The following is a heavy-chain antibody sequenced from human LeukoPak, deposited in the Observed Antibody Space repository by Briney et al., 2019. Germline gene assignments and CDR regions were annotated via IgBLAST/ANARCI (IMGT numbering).Heavy chain of an antibody. D-gene: IGHD1-26*01. Sequence: GGSLRLSCAASGFTFSSYTMNWVRQAPGKGLEWVASISGGGTYIYYVDPVKGRFTISRDNAKNSLFPQMSSLRVEDTAVYYCARDVRGNYYSFWGQGALVTVSS. J-gene: IGHJ4*02. CDR3: ARDVRGNYYSF. V-gene: IGHV3-21*01. CDR2: ISGGGTYI. CDR1: GFTFSSYT.